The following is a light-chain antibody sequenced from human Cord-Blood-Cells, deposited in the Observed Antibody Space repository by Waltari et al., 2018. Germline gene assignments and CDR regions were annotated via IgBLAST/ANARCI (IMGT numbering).Light chain of an antibody. Sequence: DVVMTQSPLSLPVTLGQPASISCRSSQSLVDSDGNTYLNWFQQRPGQSPRRLMYKVSNRDSGVPDRVSGSGSGTDFTLKISRVEAEDVGVYYCMQGTHWPPTFGGGTKVEIK. CDR1: QSLVDSDGNTY. CDR2: KVS. J-gene: IGKJ4*01. V-gene: IGKV2-30*01. CDR3: MQGTHWPPT.